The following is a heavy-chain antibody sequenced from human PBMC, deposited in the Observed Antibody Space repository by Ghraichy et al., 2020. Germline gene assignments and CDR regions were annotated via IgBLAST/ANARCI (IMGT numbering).Heavy chain of an antibody. D-gene: IGHD6-13*01. CDR3: ARGSTGGVYYSYAMDV. CDR2: IYSGGTT. CDR1: GFTVSSNY. V-gene: IGHV3-53*04. Sequence: LSLTCAASGFTVSSNYVSWVRQAPGKGLEWVSIIYSGGTTYYADSVKGRFTISRHNSKNTVDLQMNSLRAEDTAVYYCARGSTGGVYYSYAMDVWGQGTTVTVS. J-gene: IGHJ6*02.